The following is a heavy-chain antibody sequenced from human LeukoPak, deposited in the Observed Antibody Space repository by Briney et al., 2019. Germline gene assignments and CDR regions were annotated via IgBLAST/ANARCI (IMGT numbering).Heavy chain of an antibody. CDR2: IYYSGST. CDR3: ARVGQLVFDY. V-gene: IGHV4-59*01. CDR1: GGSISSYY. D-gene: IGHD6-13*01. Sequence: SETLSPTCTVSGGSISSYYWSWIRQPPGKGLEWIGYIYYSGSTNYNPSLKSRVTISVDTSKNQFSLKLSSVTAADTAVYYCARVGQLVFDYWGQGTLVTVSS. J-gene: IGHJ4*02.